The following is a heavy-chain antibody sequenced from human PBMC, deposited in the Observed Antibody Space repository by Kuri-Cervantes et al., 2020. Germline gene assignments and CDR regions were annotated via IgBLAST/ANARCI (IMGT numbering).Heavy chain of an antibody. CDR3: ARDSVPIGTGGSFYDY. CDR2: IKPNTGDT. Sequence: ASVKVSCKVSGYTLTELSMHWVRQAPGQGLEWMGWIKPNTGDTSFAQQFQGRVTMTRDTSSNTVYMELSRLKSDDTAMYYCARDSVPIGTGGSFYDYWGQGTLVTVSS. J-gene: IGHJ4*02. CDR1: GYTLTELS. V-gene: IGHV1-2*02. D-gene: IGHD2/OR15-2a*01.